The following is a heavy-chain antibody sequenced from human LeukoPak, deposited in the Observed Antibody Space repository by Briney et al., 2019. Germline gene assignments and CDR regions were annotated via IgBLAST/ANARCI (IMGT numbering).Heavy chain of an antibody. D-gene: IGHD3-16*02. V-gene: IGHV1-46*01. J-gene: IGHJ5*02. CDR2: INPSGGST. Sequence: ASVKVSCKASGYTFTSYYMHWVRQAPGQGLEWMGIINPSGGSTSYAQKFQGRVTMTRDTSTSTVYMELSSLRSEDTAVYYCARDRESRYDYVWGSYRPRWFDPWGQGTLVTVSS. CDR1: GYTFTSYY. CDR3: ARDRESRYDYVWGSYRPRWFDP.